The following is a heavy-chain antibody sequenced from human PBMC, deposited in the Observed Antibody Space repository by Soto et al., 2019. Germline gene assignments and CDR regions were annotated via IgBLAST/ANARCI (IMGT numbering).Heavy chain of an antibody. CDR1: GFTFSANA. CDR3: AKAAGGNCYPCYYYGMDV. V-gene: IGHV3-23*01. D-gene: IGHD2-15*01. CDR2: ISGSGDST. Sequence: GGSLRLSCAASGFTFSANAMSWVRQAPGKGLEWVSAISGSGDSTHYADSVKGRFTISRDNSKNTLYLQMNSLRAEDTAVYYCAKAAGGNCYPCYYYGMDVWGQGTTVTVSS. J-gene: IGHJ6*02.